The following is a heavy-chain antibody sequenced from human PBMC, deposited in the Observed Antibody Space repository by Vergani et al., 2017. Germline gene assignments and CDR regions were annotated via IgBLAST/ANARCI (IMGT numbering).Heavy chain of an antibody. CDR1: GFTVSSNY. Sequence: EVQLVESGGGLVQPGGSLRLSCAASGFTVSSNYMSWVRQAPGKGLEWVSVIFSGGSTYYADSVKGRFTISRHNSKNTLYLQMNSLRAEATAVYYCAKDLGDISGGYTIVWGQGTLVTVSS. CDR3: AKDLGDISGGYTIV. V-gene: IGHV3-53*04. D-gene: IGHD1-26*01. CDR2: IFSGGST. J-gene: IGHJ4*02.